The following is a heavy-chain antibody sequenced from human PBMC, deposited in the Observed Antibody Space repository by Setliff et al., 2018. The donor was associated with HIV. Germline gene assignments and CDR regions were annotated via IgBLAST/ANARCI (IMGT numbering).Heavy chain of an antibody. D-gene: IGHD2-2*01. CDR2: IYYSGST. J-gene: IGHJ4*02. V-gene: IGHV4-39*07. CDR3: ARLDCSSSSGFVDY. Sequence: SETLSLTCTVSGGSISSSSYYWGWIRQPPGKGLEWIGSIYYSGSTNYNPSLKSRVTISVDTSKNQFSLKLSSVTAADTAVYYCARLDCSSSSGFVDYWGQGTLVTVSS. CDR1: GGSISSSSYY.